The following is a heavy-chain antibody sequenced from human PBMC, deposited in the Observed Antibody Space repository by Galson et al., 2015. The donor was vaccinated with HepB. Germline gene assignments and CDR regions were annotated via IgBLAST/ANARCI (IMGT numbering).Heavy chain of an antibody. J-gene: IGHJ4*02. V-gene: IGHV3-30*04. Sequence: SLRLSCAASGFTFSNYPMHWVRQAPGKGLEWVAIISYDGSNKYYTDSVKGRFTISRDSSKNTLYLQMNSLKPEDTAVYYCARDRSTKGFDYWGQGTLVTVSS. CDR2: ISYDGSNK. CDR3: ARDRSTKGFDY. CDR1: GFTFSNYP.